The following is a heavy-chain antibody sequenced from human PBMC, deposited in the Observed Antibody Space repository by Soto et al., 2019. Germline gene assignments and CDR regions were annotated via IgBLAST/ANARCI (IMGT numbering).Heavy chain of an antibody. J-gene: IGHJ6*03. V-gene: IGHV4-34*01. CDR3: ARGSKLRFLEWLRRHTPSYMDV. CDR2: INHSGST. Sequence: QVQLQQWGAGLLKPSETLSLTCAVYGGSFSGYYWSWIRQPPGKGLEWIGEINHSGSTTYNPSLKSRVTISVDTSKNQFSLKLSSVTAADTAVYYCARGSKLRFLEWLRRHTPSYMDVWGKGTTVTVSS. D-gene: IGHD3-3*01. CDR1: GGSFSGYY.